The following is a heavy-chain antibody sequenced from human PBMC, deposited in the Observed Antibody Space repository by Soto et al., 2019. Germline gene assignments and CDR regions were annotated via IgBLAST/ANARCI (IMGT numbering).Heavy chain of an antibody. V-gene: IGHV4-59*01. J-gene: IGHJ3*01. CDR1: GASIGSYY. CDR3: ARGCPGDAFDV. CDR2: VRHSGD. Sequence: QALLQESGPALVKPSETLTLTCTVSGASIGSYYWTWIRQSPGKRLEWVGYVRHSGDGYHPSLKSRVTISSDTSKNQVSLKMTNLSAADTAFYYCARGCPGDAFDVWGQGTFVVVS.